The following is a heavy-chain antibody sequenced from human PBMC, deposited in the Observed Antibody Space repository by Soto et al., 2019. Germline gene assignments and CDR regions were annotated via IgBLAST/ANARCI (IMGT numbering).Heavy chain of an antibody. Sequence: PSETLSLTCAVSGYSISSSNWWGWIRQPPGKGLEWIGYIYYSGSTYYNPSLKSRVTMSVDTSKNQFSPKLSSVTAVDTAVYYCARENGVLDAFDIWGQGTMVTVSS. CDR1: GYSISSSNW. D-gene: IGHD4-17*01. CDR3: ARENGVLDAFDI. CDR2: IYYSGST. V-gene: IGHV4-28*03. J-gene: IGHJ3*02.